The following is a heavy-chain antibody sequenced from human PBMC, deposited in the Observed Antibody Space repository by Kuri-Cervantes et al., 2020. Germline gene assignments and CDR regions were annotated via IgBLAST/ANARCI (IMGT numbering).Heavy chain of an antibody. D-gene: IGHD3-16*01. CDR2: INPNSGHT. J-gene: IGHJ4*02. CDR1: GYTLSDHF. CDR3: AREVRVGGKHFDF. Sequence: ASVKVSCKGSGYTLSDHFMHWVRQAPGQGHEWMGRINPNSGHTDSAQKFQGRATMTRDTSINTAYMELSSLRSDDTAVYYCAREVRVGGKHFDFWGQGAMVTVSS. V-gene: IGHV1-2*06.